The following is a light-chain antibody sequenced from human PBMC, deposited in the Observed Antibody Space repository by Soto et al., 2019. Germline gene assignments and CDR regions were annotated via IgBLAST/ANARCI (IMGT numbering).Light chain of an antibody. V-gene: IGKV3-20*01. J-gene: IGKJ1*01. CDR1: QSVSSSY. CDR2: GAS. CDR3: QQYGSSRT. Sequence: EIVLTQSPGTLSLSPGERATLSCRASQSVSSSYLAWYQQKPGQAPRLLIYGASSRATGLPDRFSGSGSGTDFTLTSSRLEHEDFAVYYCQQYGSSRTFGQGTKVEIK.